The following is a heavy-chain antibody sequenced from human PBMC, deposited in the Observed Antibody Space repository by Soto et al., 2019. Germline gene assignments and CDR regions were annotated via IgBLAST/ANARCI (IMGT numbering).Heavy chain of an antibody. CDR2: ISHSGIT. CDR1: GGSITSANW. Sequence: PSETLSLTCAVSGGSITSANWWTWVRQPPGGGLEWIGEISHSGITNYKASLKSRVTMSVDKTKNDVSLKLTSVTAADTAVYYCARVLRGWFDPWGQVTPVTVSS. J-gene: IGHJ5*02. V-gene: IGHV4-4*02. CDR3: ARVLRGWFDP.